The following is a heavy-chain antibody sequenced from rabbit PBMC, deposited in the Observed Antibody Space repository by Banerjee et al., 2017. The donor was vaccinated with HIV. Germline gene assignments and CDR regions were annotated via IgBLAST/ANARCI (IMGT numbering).Heavy chain of an antibody. CDR1: GFSFSNKYV. CDR2: INTSSGNT. V-gene: IGHV1S45*01. J-gene: IGHJ4*01. Sequence: QEQLEESGGDLVKPEGSLTLTCTASGFSFSNKYVMCWVRQAPGKGLEWIACINTSSGNTVYASWAKGRFTISKTSSPTVTLQMTSLTAADTATYFCARGGAYAGDGYGTHFNLWGPGTLVTVS. CDR3: ARGGAYAGDGYGTHFNL. D-gene: IGHD4-2*01.